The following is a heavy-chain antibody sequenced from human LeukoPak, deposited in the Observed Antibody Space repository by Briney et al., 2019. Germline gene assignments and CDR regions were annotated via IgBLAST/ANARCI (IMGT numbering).Heavy chain of an antibody. J-gene: IGHJ4*02. Sequence: PGGSLRLSCTASEFTFGDYAMSWFRQAPGKGLEWVGFIRSEIFGGTTEYAASVKGRFTISRDDSKSIAYLQMNSLKTEDTAVYYCTRDGGGSYCLDHWGQGTLVTVSS. D-gene: IGHD1-26*01. CDR1: EFTFGDYA. CDR3: TRDGGGSYCLDH. CDR2: IRSEIFGGTT. V-gene: IGHV3-49*03.